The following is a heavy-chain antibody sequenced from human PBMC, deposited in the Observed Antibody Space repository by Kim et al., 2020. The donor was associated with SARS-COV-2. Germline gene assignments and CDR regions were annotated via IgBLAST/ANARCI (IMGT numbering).Heavy chain of an antibody. V-gene: IGHV5-51*01. Sequence: GESLKISCKGSGYNFPSYWIGWVRQMPGKGLEWMGIIYLGDSDTRYSPSFQGQVTISADKSTTTAYLQWSSLKASDTAMYYCARSAGPYEYYFDYWGQGTLVTVSS. CDR2: IYLGDSDT. D-gene: IGHD3-16*01. CDR1: GYNFPSYW. J-gene: IGHJ4*02. CDR3: ARSAGPYEYYFDY.